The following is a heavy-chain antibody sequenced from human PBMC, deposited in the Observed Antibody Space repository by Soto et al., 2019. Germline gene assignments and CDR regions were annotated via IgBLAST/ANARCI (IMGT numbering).Heavy chain of an antibody. CDR2: ISGSGGST. V-gene: IGHV3-23*01. CDR3: AKWAHGQDIVVVPAAMAYGMDV. D-gene: IGHD2-2*01. CDR1: GFTFSSYA. J-gene: IGHJ6*02. Sequence: PGGSLRLSCAASGFTFSSYAMSWVRQAPGKGLEWVSAISGSGGSTYYADSVKGRFTISRDNSKNTLYLQMNSLRAEDTAVYYCAKWAHGQDIVVVPAAMAYGMDVWGQGTTVTVSS.